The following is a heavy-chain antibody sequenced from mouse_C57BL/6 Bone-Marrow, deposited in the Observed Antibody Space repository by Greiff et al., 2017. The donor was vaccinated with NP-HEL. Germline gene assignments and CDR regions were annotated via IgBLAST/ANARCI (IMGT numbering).Heavy chain of an antibody. D-gene: IGHD1-1*01. CDR1: GFTFSDYY. V-gene: IGHV5-16*01. J-gene: IGHJ4*01. CDR3: ARGGGSSYWYAMDY. Sequence: EVKVVESEGGLVQPGSSMKLSCTASGFTFSDYYMAWVRQVPEKGLEWVANINYDGSSTYYLDSLKSRFIISRDNAKNILYLQMSSLKSEDTATDYCARGGGSSYWYAMDYWGQGTSVTVSS. CDR2: INYDGSST.